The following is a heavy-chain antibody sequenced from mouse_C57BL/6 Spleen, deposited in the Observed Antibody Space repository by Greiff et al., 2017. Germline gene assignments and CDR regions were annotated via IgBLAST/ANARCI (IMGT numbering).Heavy chain of an antibody. CDR3: ARRYYDHDGYCDV. Sequence: DVHLVESGPGLAKPSQTLSLTCSVTGYSITSDYWNWIRKFPGNKLEYMGYISYSGSTYYNPSLKSRISITRDTSKNQYYLQLNSVTTEDTATYYCARRYYDHDGYCDVWGTGTTVTVSS. D-gene: IGHD2-4*01. J-gene: IGHJ1*03. V-gene: IGHV3-8*01. CDR2: ISYSGST. CDR1: GYSITSDY.